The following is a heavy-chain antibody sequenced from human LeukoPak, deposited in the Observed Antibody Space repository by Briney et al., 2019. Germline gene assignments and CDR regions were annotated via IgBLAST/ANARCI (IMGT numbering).Heavy chain of an antibody. D-gene: IGHD3-10*01. CDR2: FYYSGST. V-gene: IGHV4-39*01. Sequence: PSETLSLTCTVSGGSMSSSSYYWGWVRQPPGKGLEWIGSFYYSGSTYYNPSLKSRVTISVDTPKNQSSLKLSSVTAADTAVYYCARGQKPLEGYYASGSYYNRLNYFDYWGQGTLVTVSS. CDR1: GGSMSSSSYY. CDR3: ARGQKPLEGYYASGSYYNRLNYFDY. J-gene: IGHJ4*02.